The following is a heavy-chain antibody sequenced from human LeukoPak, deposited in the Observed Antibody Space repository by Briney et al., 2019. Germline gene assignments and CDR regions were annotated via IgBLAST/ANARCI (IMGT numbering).Heavy chain of an antibody. CDR1: GFTFSSYG. Sequence: GGSLRLSCGASGFTFSSYGMHWVRQAPGKGLEWLAVISYDGDHKYYAESLKGRFTVSRDNSDNTFHLQMMGLTSEDTALYYCARDRQRYCVGTNCYPCGHWGRGTLVTVSS. J-gene: IGHJ4*02. D-gene: IGHD2-2*01. V-gene: IGHV3-30*03. CDR3: ARDRQRYCVGTNCYPCGH. CDR2: ISYDGDHK.